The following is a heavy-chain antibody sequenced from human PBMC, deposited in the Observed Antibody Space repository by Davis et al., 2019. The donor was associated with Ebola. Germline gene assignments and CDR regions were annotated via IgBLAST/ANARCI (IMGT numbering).Heavy chain of an antibody. D-gene: IGHD3-10*01. Sequence: ASVKVSCKASGYTFTSYDINWVRQAPGRGLEWMGWMSPNNGDTGHAQKFQGRVTMTRDTSINVAFMELSSLKSEDTAVYYCAGSTPGSSHLDFWGQGTQVTVSS. V-gene: IGHV1-8*01. CDR3: AGSTPGSSHLDF. J-gene: IGHJ4*02. CDR2: MSPNNGDT. CDR1: GYTFTSYD.